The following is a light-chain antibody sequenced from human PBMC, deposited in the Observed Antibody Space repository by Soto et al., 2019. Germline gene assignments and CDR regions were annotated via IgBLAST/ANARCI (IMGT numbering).Light chain of an antibody. CDR3: QQYNNWPWT. V-gene: IGKV3-15*01. Sequence: EIVLTQSPGTLSLSPWDRATLSCRTSQSISSSYLAWYQQKPGQAPSLLIYGASTRATGFPARFSGSGSGTDFTLTISSLQSEDFAVYYCQQYNNWPWTFGQGTKVDIK. CDR2: GAS. J-gene: IGKJ1*01. CDR1: QSISSSY.